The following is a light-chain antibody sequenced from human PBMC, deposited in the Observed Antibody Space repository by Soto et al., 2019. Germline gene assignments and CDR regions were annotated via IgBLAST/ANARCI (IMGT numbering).Light chain of an antibody. CDR3: SSYTSLHVV. J-gene: IGLJ2*01. CDR2: DVS. CDR1: SSDVGGYNY. V-gene: IGLV2-14*01. Sequence: QSVLTQPASVSGSPGQSITISCTGTSSDVGGYNYVSWYQQHPGKAPKLMIYDVSNRPSGVSNRFSGSKSGNTASLTISGLQAEDEADYYCSSYTSLHVVFGGGTKVTVL.